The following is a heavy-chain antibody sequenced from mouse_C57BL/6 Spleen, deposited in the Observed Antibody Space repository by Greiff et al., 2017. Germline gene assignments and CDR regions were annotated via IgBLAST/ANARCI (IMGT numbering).Heavy chain of an antibody. D-gene: IGHD4-1*01. J-gene: IGHJ2*01. CDR2: IYPSASDT. CDR3: ARCWDYFDY. Sequence: VKLQQSGAELVRPGSSVKLSCKASGYTFTSYWMDWVKQRPGKGLEWIGNIYPSASDTHYNQKFKDQATLTVDKSSSTAYLQLSSLPSADSVFYYWARCWDYFDYWGQGTTLTVSS. CDR1: GYTFTSYW. V-gene: IGHV1-61*01.